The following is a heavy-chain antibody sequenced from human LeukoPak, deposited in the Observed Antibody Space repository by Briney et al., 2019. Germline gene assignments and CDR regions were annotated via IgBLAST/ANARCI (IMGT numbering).Heavy chain of an antibody. Sequence: GSSVKVSCKXSGGTFSSYAISWVRQAPGQGLEWMGGIIPIFGTANYAQKFQGRVTITADESTSTAYMELSSLRSEDTAVSYCARDASSGGNSLWGQGTLVTVSS. CDR1: GGTFSSYA. J-gene: IGHJ4*02. V-gene: IGHV1-69*01. CDR3: ARDASSGGNSL. D-gene: IGHD4-23*01. CDR2: IIPIFGTA.